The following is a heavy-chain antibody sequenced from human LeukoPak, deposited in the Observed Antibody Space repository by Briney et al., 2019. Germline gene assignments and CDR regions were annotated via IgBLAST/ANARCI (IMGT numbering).Heavy chain of an antibody. CDR1: GFTFSSYS. V-gene: IGHV3-21*01. Sequence: PGGSLRLSCAASGFTFSSYSMNWVRQAPGKGLEWVSSISSSSSYIYYADSVKGRFTISRDNAKNSLYLQLNSLRAEDTAVYFCARLHGSPLYPDYWGQGTLVTVSS. D-gene: IGHD2-2*01. CDR3: ARLHGSPLYPDY. CDR2: ISSSSSYI. J-gene: IGHJ4*02.